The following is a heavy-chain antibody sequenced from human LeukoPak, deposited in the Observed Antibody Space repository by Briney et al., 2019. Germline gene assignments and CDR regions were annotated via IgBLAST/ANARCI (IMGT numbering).Heavy chain of an antibody. CDR2: IYSGGST. V-gene: IGHV3-53*01. J-gene: IGHJ4*02. CDR3: AREGGYYESSGYYIRVGCFDY. Sequence: GESLRLSCAASGFTVSSNYMSWVRQAPGKGLEWVSIIYSGGSTYYADSVKGRFTISRDNSKNTLYLKMNSLRAEDTAVYYCAREGGYYESSGYYIRVGCFDYWGQGTLVTVSS. D-gene: IGHD3-22*01. CDR1: GFTVSSNY.